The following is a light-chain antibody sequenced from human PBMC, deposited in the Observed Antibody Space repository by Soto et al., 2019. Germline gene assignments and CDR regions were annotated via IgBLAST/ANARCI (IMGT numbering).Light chain of an antibody. CDR2: GTS. V-gene: IGKV3-20*01. CDR3: EYYGSSPTT. CDR1: QSIDNNH. J-gene: IGKJ1*01. Sequence: EIVLTQSPGTLSLSPGERVTLSCRASQSIDNNHLAWYQQKPGQAPRLLIHGTSNRATGIPDRFSGSGSGTDFTLTFSRLEPEDFAVYYCEYYGSSPTTFGQGTKVDIK.